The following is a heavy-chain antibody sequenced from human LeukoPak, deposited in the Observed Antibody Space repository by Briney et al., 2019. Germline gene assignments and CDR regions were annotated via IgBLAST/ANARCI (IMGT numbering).Heavy chain of an antibody. CDR2: ITFSSSII. Sequence: GGSLRLSCAASGFTFSSYAMSWVRQAPGKGLEWVSYITFSSSIIYYADSVKGRFTISRDNAKKSLYLQMNSLRAEDTAVYYCARQNGYSYGSNDYWGQGTLVTVSS. CDR1: GFTFSSYA. V-gene: IGHV3-48*01. D-gene: IGHD5-18*01. CDR3: ARQNGYSYGSNDY. J-gene: IGHJ4*02.